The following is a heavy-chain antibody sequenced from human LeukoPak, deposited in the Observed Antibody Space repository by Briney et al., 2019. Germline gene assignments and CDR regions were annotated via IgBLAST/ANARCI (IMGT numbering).Heavy chain of an antibody. CDR3: ARNSSYDSSGQNAFDI. J-gene: IGHJ3*02. Sequence: SETLSLTCAVYGGSFSGYYWSWIRQPPGKGLEWIGEINHSGSTNYNPSLKSRVTISVDTSKNQFSLKLSSVTAADTAVYYCARNSSYDSSGQNAFDIWGQGTVVTVSS. D-gene: IGHD3-22*01. CDR1: GGSFSGYY. CDR2: INHSGST. V-gene: IGHV4-34*01.